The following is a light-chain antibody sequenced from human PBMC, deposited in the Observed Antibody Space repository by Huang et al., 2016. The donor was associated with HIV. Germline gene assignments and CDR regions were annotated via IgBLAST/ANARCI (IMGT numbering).Light chain of an antibody. CDR2: DAS. CDR1: QSVSSY. V-gene: IGKV3-11*01. J-gene: IGKJ4*01. Sequence: EIVLTQSPATLSLSPGERATLPCRASQSVSSYLAWYQQKPGQAPRLLIYDASSRATGIPARFSGSGSGTDFTLTISSLEPEDFAVYYCQQRSNWRITFGGGTKVEIK. CDR3: QQRSNWRIT.